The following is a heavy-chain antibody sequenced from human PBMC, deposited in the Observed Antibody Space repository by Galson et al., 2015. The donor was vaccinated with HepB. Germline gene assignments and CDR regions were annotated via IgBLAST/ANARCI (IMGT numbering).Heavy chain of an antibody. CDR1: GFTVSSNY. CDR3: AKDHWAVGGLDV. J-gene: IGHJ6*02. V-gene: IGHV3-53*01. D-gene: IGHD7-27*01. CDR2: IYSGGST. Sequence: SLRLSCAASGFTVSSNYMSWVRQAPGKGLEWVSVIYSGGSTYYADSVKGRFTISRDNSKNTLYLQMNSLRAEDTAVYYCAKDHWAVGGLDVWGQGTTVTVSS.